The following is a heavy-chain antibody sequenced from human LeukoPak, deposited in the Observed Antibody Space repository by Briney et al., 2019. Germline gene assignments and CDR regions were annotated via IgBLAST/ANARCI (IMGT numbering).Heavy chain of an antibody. J-gene: IGHJ3*02. CDR3: ARVGAQADAFDI. V-gene: IGHV1-2*06. Sequence: ASVKVSCKASGYTFAGYYMHWVRQAPGQGLEWMGRINPNSGDTNYAQKFQGRVTMTRDTSISTAYIELSRLRSDDTAVYYCARVGAQADAFDIWGQGTMVTVSS. CDR2: INPNSGDT. D-gene: IGHD3-16*01. CDR1: GYTFAGYY.